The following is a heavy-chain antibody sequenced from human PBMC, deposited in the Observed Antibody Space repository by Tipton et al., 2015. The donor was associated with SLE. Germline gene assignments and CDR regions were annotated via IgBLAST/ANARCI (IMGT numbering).Heavy chain of an antibody. CDR2: IYYSGRT. D-gene: IGHD2-21*01. CDR1: GGSISSSSYY. V-gene: IGHV4-39*07. J-gene: IGHJ5*02. Sequence: TLSLTCTVSGGSISSSSYYWGWIRQPPGKGLEWIGSIYYSGRTYYNPSLKSRVTISVDTSKNQFSLKLSSVTAADTDVYYCARAGGGDSNWFDPWGQGTLVTVSS. CDR3: ARAGGGDSNWFDP.